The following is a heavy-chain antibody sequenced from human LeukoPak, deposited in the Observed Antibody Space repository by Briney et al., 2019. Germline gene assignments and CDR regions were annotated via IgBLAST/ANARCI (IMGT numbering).Heavy chain of an antibody. D-gene: IGHD2-15*01. CDR1: GGSFSGYY. CDR2: INHSGST. CDR3: ARGRYCSGGSCYVDY. J-gene: IGHJ4*02. Sequence: SSETLSLTRAVYGGSFSGYYWSWIRQPPGKGLEWIGEINHSGSTNYNPSLKSRVTISVDTSKNQFSLKLSSVTAADTAVYYCARGRYCSGGSCYVDYWGQGTLVTVSS. V-gene: IGHV4-34*01.